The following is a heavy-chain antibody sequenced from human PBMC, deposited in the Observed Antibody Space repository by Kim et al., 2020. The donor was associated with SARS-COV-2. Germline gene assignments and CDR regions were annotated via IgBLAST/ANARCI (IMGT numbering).Heavy chain of an antibody. J-gene: IGHJ4*02. CDR3: ARDDSGYHVAYDY. V-gene: IGHV1-18*01. Sequence: YAQRPQGRVTMNTETSTSTAYVELRSLRSDDTAVYYCARDDSGYHVAYDYWGQGTLVTVSS. D-gene: IGHD5-12*01.